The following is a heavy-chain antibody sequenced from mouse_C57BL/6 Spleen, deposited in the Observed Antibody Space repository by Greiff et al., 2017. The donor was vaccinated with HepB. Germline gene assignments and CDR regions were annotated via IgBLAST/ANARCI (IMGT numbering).Heavy chain of an antibody. CDR2: ISYSGST. CDR1: GYSITSGYG. V-gene: IGHV3-2*02. CDR3: ARTARIKY. J-gene: IGHJ2*01. D-gene: IGHD1-2*01. Sequence: EVQLQQSGPGLVKPSQSLSLTCTVTGYSITSGYGWNWIRQFPGNKLEWMGYISYSGSTNYNPSLKSRISITRDTSKNQIFLQLNSVTTEDTATYYCARTARIKYWGQGTTLTVSS.